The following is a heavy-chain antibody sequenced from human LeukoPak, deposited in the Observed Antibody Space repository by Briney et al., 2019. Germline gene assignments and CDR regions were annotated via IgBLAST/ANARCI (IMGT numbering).Heavy chain of an antibody. CDR1: GFTFSVYT. Sequence: PGGSLRLSCSASGFTFSVYTMHWVRQAPGEGLEFVSAISGNGDNTFYADSMKGRFTISRDNSKNTLWLQMSSLRDDDTAVYYCVEDRSGTYTFDYWGQGTLVTVSS. D-gene: IGHD1-26*01. V-gene: IGHV3-64D*06. J-gene: IGHJ4*02. CDR3: VEDRSGTYTFDY. CDR2: ISGNGDNT.